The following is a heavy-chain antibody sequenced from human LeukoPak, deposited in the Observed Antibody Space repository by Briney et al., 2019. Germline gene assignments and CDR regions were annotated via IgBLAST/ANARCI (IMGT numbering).Heavy chain of an antibody. V-gene: IGHV1-69*04. CDR1: GGTFSSYA. D-gene: IGHD3-22*01. CDR3: ARTSYYDSSGYLFDY. Sequence: ASVTVSCKASGGTFSSYAISWVRQAPGQGLEWMGRIIPILGIANYAQKFQGRVTITADKSTSTAYMELSSLRSEDTAVYYCARTSYYDSSGYLFDYWGQGTLVTVSS. J-gene: IGHJ4*02. CDR2: IIPILGIA.